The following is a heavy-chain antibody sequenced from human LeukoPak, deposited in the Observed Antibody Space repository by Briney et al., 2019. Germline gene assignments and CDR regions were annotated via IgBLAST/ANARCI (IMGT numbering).Heavy chain of an antibody. CDR1: GFALSSHW. Sequence: GGSLRLSCAASGFALSSHWMTWVRQVPGRGPEWVANVNRDGSETYYPDSVKGRFTISKDNAKNSLCLQMNSLRAEDTALYHCARNNGMDVWGQGTTVIVSS. CDR2: VNRDGSET. V-gene: IGHV3-7*03. CDR3: ARNNGMDV. J-gene: IGHJ6*02.